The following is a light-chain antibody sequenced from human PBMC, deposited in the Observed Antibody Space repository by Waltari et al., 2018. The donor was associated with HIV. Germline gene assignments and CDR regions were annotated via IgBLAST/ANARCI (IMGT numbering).Light chain of an antibody. J-gene: IGKJ2*01. CDR1: QSVSIY. Sequence: EIVFTQSPATLSLSPGERATISYRASQSVSIYLAWYQQKPGQPPRLLIYDASNRATAIPARFSGSGSGTDFTLTISSLEPEDFAVYYCQQRSRWPPAYTFGQGTKLEIK. CDR2: DAS. V-gene: IGKV3-11*01. CDR3: QQRSRWPPAYT.